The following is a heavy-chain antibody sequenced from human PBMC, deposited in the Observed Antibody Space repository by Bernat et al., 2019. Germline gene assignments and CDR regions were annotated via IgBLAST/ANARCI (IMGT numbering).Heavy chain of an antibody. V-gene: IGHV3-48*03. CDR2: ITNTGNTI. CDR3: ARGISGSYNYFDY. J-gene: IGHJ4*02. D-gene: IGHD1-26*01. Sequence: EVQLVESGGGLVQPGGSLRLSCAASGITFSSYDMNWVRQAPGKGLEWVSYITNTGNTIYYADSVKGRFTVSRDNAKNSLYLQMNSLRAEDTAVYYCARGISGSYNYFDYWGQGTLVTVSS. CDR1: GITFSSYD.